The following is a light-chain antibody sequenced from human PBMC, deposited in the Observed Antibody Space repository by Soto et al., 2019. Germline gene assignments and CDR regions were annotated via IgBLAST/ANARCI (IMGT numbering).Light chain of an antibody. CDR3: QQYQNWPPLT. Sequence: EVLMTQSPATLSVSPGERVTLSCRASQSININLAWYQQKPGQAPRVLIYGASSRASGIPDRFSGSGSGTDFTLTISRLEHDDFAFYYCQQYQNWPPLTFGGGTRVEFK. CDR1: QSININ. J-gene: IGKJ4*01. CDR2: GAS. V-gene: IGKV3D-15*01.